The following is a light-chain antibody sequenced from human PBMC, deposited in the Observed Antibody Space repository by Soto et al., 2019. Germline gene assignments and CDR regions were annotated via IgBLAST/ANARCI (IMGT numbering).Light chain of an antibody. J-gene: IGKJ1*01. Sequence: DIQMTQSPSTLSASVGDRVTITCRASQSISSWLAWYQQKPGKAPKLLIYDASTLESGVPSRFGGSGSGTEFTLTISSLQPDDFATYYCQQYNYYRTFGQGTKVDI. CDR3: QQYNYYRT. CDR1: QSISSW. V-gene: IGKV1-5*01. CDR2: DAS.